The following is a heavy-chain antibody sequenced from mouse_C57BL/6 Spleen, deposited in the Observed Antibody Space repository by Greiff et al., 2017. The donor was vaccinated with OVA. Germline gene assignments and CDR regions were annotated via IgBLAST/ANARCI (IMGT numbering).Heavy chain of an antibody. V-gene: IGHV5-9*01. CDR2: ISGGGGNT. CDR3: ARGTEAMDY. Sequence: DVHLVESGGGLVKPGGSLKLSCAASGFTFSSYTMSWVRQTPEKRLEWVATISGGGGNTYYPDSVKGRFTISRDNAKNTLYLQMSSLRSEDTALYYCARGTEAMDYWGQGTSVTVSS. J-gene: IGHJ4*01. CDR1: GFTFSSYT.